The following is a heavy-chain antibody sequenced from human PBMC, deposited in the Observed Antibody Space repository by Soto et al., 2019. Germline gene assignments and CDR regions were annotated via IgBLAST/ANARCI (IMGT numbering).Heavy chain of an antibody. V-gene: IGHV3-23*01. J-gene: IGHJ4*02. Sequence: GESLKISCAASGFTFSSYAMSWVRQAPGKGLEWVSAISGSGGSTYYADSVKGRFTISRDNSKNTLYLQMNSLRAEDTAVYYCAKAGREYCSSTSCYFDYWGQGTLVTVSS. D-gene: IGHD2-2*01. CDR1: GFTFSSYA. CDR2: ISGSGGST. CDR3: AKAGREYCSSTSCYFDY.